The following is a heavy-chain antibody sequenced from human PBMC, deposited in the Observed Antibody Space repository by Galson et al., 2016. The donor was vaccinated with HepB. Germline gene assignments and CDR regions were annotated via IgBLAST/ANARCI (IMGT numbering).Heavy chain of an antibody. CDR1: VFSFRNYA. D-gene: IGHD3-10*01. CDR2: ISSDGSDK. V-gene: IGHV3-30*04. CDR3: ARGPGNYNRGREHYYGMDV. Sequence: SLRLSCAASVFSFRNYAMPWVRQAPGKGLEWVSVISSDGSDKYYADSVKGRFTISRDNSKNTLYLHMNSLRGEDTAAYFCARGPGNYNRGREHYYGMDVWGQGTTVTVPS. J-gene: IGHJ6*02.